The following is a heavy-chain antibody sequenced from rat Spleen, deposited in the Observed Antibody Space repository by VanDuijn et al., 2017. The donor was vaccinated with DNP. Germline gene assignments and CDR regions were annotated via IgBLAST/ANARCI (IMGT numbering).Heavy chain of an antibody. Sequence: EVQLVESGGGLVQPGRSLKLSCAASGFTFSDYYMAWVRQPPTKGLEWVATISTSDSRTYYPDSVKGRFTISRDNAKSNLYLQMNSLKSEDTATYYCASTVVTLFDYWGQGVMVTVSS. V-gene: IGHV5S23*01. J-gene: IGHJ2*01. CDR3: ASTVVTLFDY. CDR1: GFTFSDYY. CDR2: ISTSDSRT. D-gene: IGHD1-1*01.